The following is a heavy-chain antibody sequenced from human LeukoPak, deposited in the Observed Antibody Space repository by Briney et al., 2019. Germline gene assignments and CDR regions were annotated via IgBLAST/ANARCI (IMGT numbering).Heavy chain of an antibody. CDR3: AGGTIAEAGFYFDY. J-gene: IGHJ4*02. Sequence: SQTLSLTCTVSGGSISSGDYYWSWIRQPPGKGLEWIGYIYHLGSTNYNPSLNGRVTISLHTSENQFSLRLTSVTAADTALYYCAGGTIAEAGFYFDYWGQGTLVTVSS. V-gene: IGHV4-61*08. CDR2: IYHLGST. D-gene: IGHD6-13*01. CDR1: GGSISSGDYY.